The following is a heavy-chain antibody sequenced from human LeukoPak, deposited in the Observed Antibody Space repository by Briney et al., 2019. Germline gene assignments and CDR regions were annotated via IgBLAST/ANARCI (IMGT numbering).Heavy chain of an antibody. J-gene: IGHJ3*02. CDR1: GFTFSSYE. CDR3: ARVRSVSKGNDAFDI. Sequence: GGSLRLSCEASGFTFSSYEMNWVRQAPGRGLEWVSYISSGGDTIYYADSVRGRFTISRDSAKNSLYLQMNSLRAEDTAVYYCARVRSVSKGNDAFDIWGQGTMVTVSS. V-gene: IGHV3-48*03. CDR2: ISSGGDTI. D-gene: IGHD2-8*01.